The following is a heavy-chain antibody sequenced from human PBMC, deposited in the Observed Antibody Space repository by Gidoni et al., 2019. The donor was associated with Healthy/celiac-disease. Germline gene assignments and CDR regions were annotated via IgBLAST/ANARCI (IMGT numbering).Heavy chain of an antibody. CDR3: AGRYCSSTSCYVSGDPGYYYYYMDV. V-gene: IGHV1-69*01. Sequence: QVQLVQSGAEAQKPGPSVQVSCKASGRTSSSYPITWVRTAPGHGREWMGGIIPSFGTANDAQKFQGRGTITADESTSTAYMELRSLRSEDTAVYYCAGRYCSSTSCYVSGDPGYYYYYMDVWGKGTTVTVSS. CDR1: GRTSSSYP. D-gene: IGHD2-2*01. J-gene: IGHJ6*03. CDR2: IIPSFGTA.